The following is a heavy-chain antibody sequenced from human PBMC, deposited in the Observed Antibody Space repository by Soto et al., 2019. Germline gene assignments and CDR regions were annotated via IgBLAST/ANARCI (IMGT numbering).Heavy chain of an antibody. V-gene: IGHV4-59*08. D-gene: IGHD6-19*01. Sequence: SETLSLTCTVSGGPISSYYWSWIRQPPGKGLEWIGYVYYSASTNYKPSLNYNPSLKSRVTISLDTSKNQYSLRLSSVTAADTAVYYCARRKGNGWFSLFDPWGQGTLVTVSS. CDR1: GGPISSYY. J-gene: IGHJ5*02. CDR2: VYYSASTNYKPSL. CDR3: ARRKGNGWFSLFDP.